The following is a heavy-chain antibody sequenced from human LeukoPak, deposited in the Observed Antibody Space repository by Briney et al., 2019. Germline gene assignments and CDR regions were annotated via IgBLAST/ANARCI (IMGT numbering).Heavy chain of an antibody. J-gene: IGHJ4*02. CDR2: INPNSGGT. D-gene: IGHD2-15*01. Sequence: ASVTVSFKASGYTFTGSHIHSVRQAPGQGVEWMGWINPNSGGTKYAHKLQGRVTMTRDTSISTAYMELSRLRSDDTAVYYCASFCRPSGESRSTLTYFDHWGQGTMVTVAS. CDR1: GYTFTGSH. V-gene: IGHV1-2*02. CDR3: ASFCRPSGESRSTLTYFDH.